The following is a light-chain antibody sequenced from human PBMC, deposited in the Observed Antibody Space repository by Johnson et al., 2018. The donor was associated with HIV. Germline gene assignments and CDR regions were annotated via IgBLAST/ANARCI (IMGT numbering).Light chain of an antibody. CDR1: SSNIGNNY. CDR2: ENN. Sequence: QSVLTQPPSVSAAPGQKVTISCSGSSSNIGNNYVSWYQQFPGTAPKLLIYENNKRPSGIPDRFSGSKSGTSATLGITGLQTGDEADYYCGTWDSSLSAGGVFVTGTKVTVL. V-gene: IGLV1-51*02. J-gene: IGLJ1*01. CDR3: GTWDSSLSAGGV.